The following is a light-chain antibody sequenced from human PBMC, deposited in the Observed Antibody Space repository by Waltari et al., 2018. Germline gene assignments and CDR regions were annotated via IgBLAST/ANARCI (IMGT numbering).Light chain of an antibody. CDR1: QSILYNSNDKNY. CDR3: QQYYSRRT. Sequence: DIVMTQSPEFLSVSLGERATINCKSSQSILYNSNDKNYLAWYQQKPGQHPKLLIYWASTRQSGVPDRCSGSGSGTDFTLTINSLQAEDVAVYYCQQYYSRRTFGRGTRVEIK. J-gene: IGKJ1*01. CDR2: WAS. V-gene: IGKV4-1*01.